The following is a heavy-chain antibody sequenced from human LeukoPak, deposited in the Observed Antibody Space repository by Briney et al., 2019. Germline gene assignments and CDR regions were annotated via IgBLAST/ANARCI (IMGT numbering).Heavy chain of an antibody. J-gene: IGHJ4*02. V-gene: IGHV4-4*07. CDR2: IYTSGST. CDR3: ARDSYGSGKFDY. Sequence: PSETLSLTCIVSGGSISGYFWSWIRQPAGKGLEWIGRIYTSGSTNYDPSLNSRVTMSVDTSKNQLSLKLNSVTAADTAVYYCARDSYGSGKFDYWGQGTLVTVSS. CDR1: GGSISGYF. D-gene: IGHD3-10*01.